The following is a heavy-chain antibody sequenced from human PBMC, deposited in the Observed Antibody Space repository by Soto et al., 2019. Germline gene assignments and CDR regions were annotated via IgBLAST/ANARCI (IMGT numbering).Heavy chain of an antibody. CDR2: ISYDGGKT. V-gene: IGHV3-30*04. CDR1: AFTFRSYT. Sequence: PGGSLRLSCAASAFTFRSYTMHWARQAPGKGLEWVATISYDGGKTYYADSVRGRFTISRDNSKSTLFLQMDSLRPEDTAVYSCARDRDSSYFPPPYYFDSWGHGTLVTVSS. J-gene: IGHJ4*01. CDR3: ARDRDSSYFPPPYYFDS. D-gene: IGHD4-4*01.